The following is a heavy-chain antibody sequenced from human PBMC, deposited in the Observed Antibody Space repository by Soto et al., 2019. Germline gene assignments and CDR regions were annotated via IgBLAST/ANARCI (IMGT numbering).Heavy chain of an antibody. CDR2: INPNSGRT. J-gene: IGHJ4*02. CDR3: ARDPGNSQYYFDY. Sequence: ASVKVSCKASGYTFTGYYMHWVRQAPGQGLEWMGWINPNSGRTNYAQKFQGWVTMTRDTSISTAYMELSRLRSDDTAVYYCARDPGNSQYYFDYWGQGTLATVSS. CDR1: GYTFTGYY. D-gene: IGHD4-4*01. V-gene: IGHV1-2*04.